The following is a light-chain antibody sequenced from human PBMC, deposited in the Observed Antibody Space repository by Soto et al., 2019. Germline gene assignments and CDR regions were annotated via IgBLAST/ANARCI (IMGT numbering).Light chain of an antibody. CDR1: NSNIGAGFD. J-gene: IGLJ2*01. V-gene: IGLV1-40*01. CDR2: GNI. CDR3: QSYDSTLSAVI. Sequence: QTVVTQPPSVSGAPGQRVTISCTGSNSNIGAGFDVYWYQQLPGTAPKLLIHGNIARASGVPDRISGSNSGTSASLAISGLQAEDEADYYCQSYDSTLSAVIFGGGTQLTVL.